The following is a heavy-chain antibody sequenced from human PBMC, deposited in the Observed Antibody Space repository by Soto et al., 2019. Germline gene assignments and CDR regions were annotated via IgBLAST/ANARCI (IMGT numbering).Heavy chain of an antibody. J-gene: IGHJ4*02. CDR2: IKQDGSQK. D-gene: IGHD3-3*01. CDR1: GFIFSNYW. V-gene: IGHV3-7*01. CDR3: AREVDPDDFWSGYGY. Sequence: EVQLVESGGGLVQPGGSLRLSCAASGFIFSNYWMNWVRQAPGKGLEWVANIKQDGSQKYYVDSVKGRFTISRDNAKNSLYLQMNSLRDEDTAVYYCAREVDPDDFWSGYGYWGQGTLVTVSS.